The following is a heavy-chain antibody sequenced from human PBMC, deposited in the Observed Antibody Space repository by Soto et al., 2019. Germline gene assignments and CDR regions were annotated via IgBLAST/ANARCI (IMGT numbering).Heavy chain of an antibody. J-gene: IGHJ4*02. CDR2: VSHDGRNT. CDR3: AKGGRQWLVTSDFNY. CDR1: GFTFCGYS. Sequence: SLKLSRGAPGFTFCGYSLDLVRQAPGKGLEWVAVVSHDGRNTHYADSVKGRFTISRDSSKNTVSLEMTSLRAEDTAVYYCAKGGRQWLVTSDFNYWGQGALVTVSS. D-gene: IGHD6-19*01. V-gene: IGHV3-30*18.